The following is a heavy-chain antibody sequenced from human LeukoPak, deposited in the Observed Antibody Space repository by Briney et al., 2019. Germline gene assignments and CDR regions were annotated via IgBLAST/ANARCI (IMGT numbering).Heavy chain of an antibody. CDR1: GFTFSSYW. V-gene: IGHV3-7*01. CDR2: IKQDGSEK. D-gene: IGHD4-17*01. J-gene: IGHJ4*02. Sequence: GGSLRLSCAASGFTFSSYWMSWVRQAPGKGLEWVANIKQDGSEKYYVDSVKGRFTISRDNAKNTLYLQMNSLRAEDTTVYYCAKGRDYAIDYWGQGTLVTVSS. CDR3: AKGRDYAIDY.